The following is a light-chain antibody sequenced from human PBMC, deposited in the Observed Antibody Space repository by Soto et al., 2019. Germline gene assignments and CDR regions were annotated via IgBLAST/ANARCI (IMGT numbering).Light chain of an antibody. CDR2: GNS. CDR3: QSYDSNRSVV. CDR1: SSNIGTGYD. J-gene: IGLJ2*01. Sequence: QSVLTQPPSVSGAPGQRVTISCTGSSSNIGTGYDVHWYQQLPGTAPKLLIYGNSNRPSGVPDRFSGSKSGTSASLAITGLHAEDEDYNYCQSYDSNRSVVFGGGTKLTVL. V-gene: IGLV1-40*01.